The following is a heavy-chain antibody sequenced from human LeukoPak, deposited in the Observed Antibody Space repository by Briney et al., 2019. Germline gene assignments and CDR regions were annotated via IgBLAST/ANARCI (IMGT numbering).Heavy chain of an antibody. D-gene: IGHD2-15*01. CDR2: IYPNASDT. CDR1: GYSFTNYW. CDR3: ALSSGAYNSAGYFDY. J-gene: IGHJ4*02. Sequence: GDSLKISCKGSGYSFTNYWIGWVRQMPGKGLEWMGIIYPNASDTRYSPSFRCQVPISAEKSIPTAYLQWNSLKASDTAMYYCALSSGAYNSAGYFDYWGQGALVTVSS. V-gene: IGHV5-51*01.